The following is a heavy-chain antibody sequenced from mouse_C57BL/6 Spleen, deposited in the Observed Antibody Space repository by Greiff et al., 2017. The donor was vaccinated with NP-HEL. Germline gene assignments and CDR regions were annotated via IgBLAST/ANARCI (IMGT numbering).Heavy chain of an antibody. CDR3: ARPYDDDGFDY. V-gene: IGHV1-64*01. CDR1: GYTFTSYW. Sequence: QVQLQQPGAELVKPGASVKLSCKASGYTFTSYWMHWVKQRPGQGLEWIGMIHPNSGSTNYNEKFKSKATLTVDKSSSTAYMQLSSLTSEDSAVYYCARPYDDDGFDYWGQGTTLTVSS. D-gene: IGHD2-4*01. J-gene: IGHJ2*01. CDR2: IHPNSGST.